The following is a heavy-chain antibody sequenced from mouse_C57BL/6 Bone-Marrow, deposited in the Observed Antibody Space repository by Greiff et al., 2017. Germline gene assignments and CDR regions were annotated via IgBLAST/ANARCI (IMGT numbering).Heavy chain of an antibody. CDR3: ARITKVVDWYFDV. CDR1: GFNFKDYY. Sequence: EVKLQESGAELVKPGASVKLSCTASGFNFKDYYMHWVKQRNEQGLGWIGRIDPEDGETKYAPKFQGKATITADTSSNTAYLQLSSLTSEDTAVYYCARITKVVDWYFDVGGTGTTVTVSA. CDR2: IDPEDGET. D-gene: IGHD1-1*01. V-gene: IGHV14-2*01. J-gene: IGHJ1*03.